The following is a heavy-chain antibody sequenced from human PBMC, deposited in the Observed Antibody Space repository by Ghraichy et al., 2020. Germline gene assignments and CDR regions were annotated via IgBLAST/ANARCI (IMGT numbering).Heavy chain of an antibody. CDR3: ARVLYGSLRGGSRILDY. J-gene: IGHJ4*02. CDR1: GGSISSGDYY. D-gene: IGHD3-10*01. V-gene: IGHV4-30-4*01. Sequence: SETLSLTCTVSGGSISSGDYYWSWIRQPPGKGLEWIGYIYYSGSTYYNPSLKSRVTISVDTSKNQFSLKLSSVTAADTAVYYCARVLYGSLRGGSRILDYWGQGTLVTVSS. CDR2: IYYSGST.